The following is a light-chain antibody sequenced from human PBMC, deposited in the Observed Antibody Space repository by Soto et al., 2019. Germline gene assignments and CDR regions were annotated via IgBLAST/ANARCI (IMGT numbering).Light chain of an antibody. Sequence: EIVMTQPPATLSVSPGERATLSCRASRNVGSKLAWYMQKPGQSPRLLISGASTRAADIPDRFSGSGSGTDFTLTISRLEPKDFAVYYCQQYSSSRTFGRGTKVDIK. CDR2: GAS. CDR1: RNVGSK. CDR3: QQYSSSRT. J-gene: IGKJ1*01. V-gene: IGKV3D-15*01.